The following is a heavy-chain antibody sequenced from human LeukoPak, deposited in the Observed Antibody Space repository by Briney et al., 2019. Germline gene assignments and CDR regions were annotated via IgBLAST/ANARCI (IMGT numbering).Heavy chain of an antibody. CDR1: GGSFSGYY. D-gene: IGHD6-19*01. V-gene: IGHV4-34*01. J-gene: IGHJ4*02. CDR2: INHSGST. Sequence: SETLSLSCAVYGGSFSGYYWSWIRQPPGKGLEWIGEINHSGSTNYNPSLKSRVTISVDTSKNQFSLKLSSVTAADTAVYYCARKQWLVLDYWGQGTLVTVSS. CDR3: ARKQWLVLDY.